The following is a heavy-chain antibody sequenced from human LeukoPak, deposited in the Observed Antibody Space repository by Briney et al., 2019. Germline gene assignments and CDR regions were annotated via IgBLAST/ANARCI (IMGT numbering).Heavy chain of an antibody. CDR3: ARRVEQLAPAGYFDY. CDR1: GGSISSGGYY. J-gene: IGHJ4*02. V-gene: IGHV4-30-2*01. CDR2: IYHSGST. Sequence: SETLSLTCTVSGGSISSGGYYWSWIRQPPGKGLEWIGYIYHSGSTYYNPSLKSRVTISVDRSKNQFSLKLSSVTAADTAVYYCARRVEQLAPAGYFDYWGQGTLVTVSS. D-gene: IGHD6-6*01.